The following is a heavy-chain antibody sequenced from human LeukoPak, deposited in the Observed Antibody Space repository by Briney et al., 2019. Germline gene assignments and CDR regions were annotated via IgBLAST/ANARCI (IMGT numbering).Heavy chain of an antibody. CDR2: IYYSGST. CDR3: AEGTGYFDPFDY. V-gene: IGHV4-59*01. J-gene: IGHJ4*02. D-gene: IGHD3-9*01. Sequence: RSSETLSLTCTVSGGSISSYYWSWIRQPPGKGLEWIGYIYYSGSTNYNPSLKSRVTISVDTSKNQFSLKLSSVTAADTAVYYCAEGTGYFDPFDYWGQGTLVTVSS. CDR1: GGSISSYY.